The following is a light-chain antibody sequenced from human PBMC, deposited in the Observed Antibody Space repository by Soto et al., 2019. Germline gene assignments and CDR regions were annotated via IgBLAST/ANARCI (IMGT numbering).Light chain of an antibody. CDR2: KAS. CDR3: QEYNTYSRWT. CDR1: QSISSW. J-gene: IGKJ1*01. V-gene: IGKV1-5*03. Sequence: DIQMTQSPSFLSASVGDRVTITCRARQSISSWLAWYQQKPGKAPKLLIYKASTLESGVPSRFSGSGSGTEFTLTISILQPDDFATYYCQEYNTYSRWTFGQGTEVEIK.